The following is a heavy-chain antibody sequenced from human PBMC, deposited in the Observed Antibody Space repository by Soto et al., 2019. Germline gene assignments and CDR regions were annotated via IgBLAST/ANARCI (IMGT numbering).Heavy chain of an antibody. Sequence: GGSLRLSCAASGFPFTGYAMSWVRQAPGKGLEWVSAISGHGDATFYADSVKGRFTISRDNSKNTLYLHMNSLRAEDTALYYCANFRVSIPNYWGQGTLVTVSS. J-gene: IGHJ4*02. CDR3: ANFRVSIPNY. CDR1: GFPFTGYA. D-gene: IGHD2-2*01. CDR2: ISGHGDAT. V-gene: IGHV3-23*01.